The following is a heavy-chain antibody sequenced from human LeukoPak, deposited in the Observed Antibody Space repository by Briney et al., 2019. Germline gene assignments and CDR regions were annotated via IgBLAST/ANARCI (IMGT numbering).Heavy chain of an antibody. CDR2: IRHDASSQ. CDR1: GFSFSTYG. V-gene: IGHV3-30*02. Sequence: GGSLRLSCAASGFSFSTYGMHWVRQAPGKGLEWVAFIRHDASSQYYADSVKGRFTISRDNANNSLYLQMNSLRAEDTAVYYCAELGITMIGGVWGKGTTVTISS. J-gene: IGHJ6*04. CDR3: AELGITMIGGV. D-gene: IGHD3-10*02.